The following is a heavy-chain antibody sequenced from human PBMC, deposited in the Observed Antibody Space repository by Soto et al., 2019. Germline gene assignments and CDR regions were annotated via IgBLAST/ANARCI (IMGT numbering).Heavy chain of an antibody. J-gene: IGHJ4*02. CDR1: GYSFVTSW. CDR2: IDPSDSYT. D-gene: IGHD6-19*01. V-gene: IGHV5-10-1*03. Sequence: EVQLVQSGAEVRRPGESLTISCKASGYSFVTSWITWVRQMPGKGLEWMARIDPSDSYTNYSPSFQGRVTVSADKSINTVYLQWSSLRASDTAVYFCAIREASGWSEYFDDWGQGTLVTVSS. CDR3: AIREASGWSEYFDD.